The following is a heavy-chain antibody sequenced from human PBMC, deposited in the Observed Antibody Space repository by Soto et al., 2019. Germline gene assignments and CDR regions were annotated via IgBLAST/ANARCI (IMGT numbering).Heavy chain of an antibody. Sequence: EVQLLESGGGLVQPGGSLRLSCAASGFTFSSYAMSWVRQAPGKGLEWVSAISGSGGSTYYADSVKGRFTISRDNSKNTLYLQMNSLRAEDTAVYYWAKVLDYDFWSGYYFDYWGQGTLVTVSS. CDR1: GFTFSSYA. CDR3: AKVLDYDFWSGYYFDY. CDR2: ISGSGGST. J-gene: IGHJ4*02. V-gene: IGHV3-23*01. D-gene: IGHD3-3*01.